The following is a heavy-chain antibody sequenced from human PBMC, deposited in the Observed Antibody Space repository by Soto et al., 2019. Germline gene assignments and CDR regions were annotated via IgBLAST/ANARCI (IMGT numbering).Heavy chain of an antibody. J-gene: IGHJ4*02. D-gene: IGHD3-22*01. CDR2: ISSTGNTI. Sequence: QVQLVESGGGLVQTSGSLRIACVASGFTFSDYYMSWFRQSPGQGLEWVSYISSTGNTIYYADSVKGRFTISRDNAKNSVYRQMNNLLAEDTALYFCAEMSSENYYDPGFCWGQGTLVSVSS. V-gene: IGHV3-11*01. CDR1: GFTFSDYY. CDR3: AEMSSENYYDPGFC.